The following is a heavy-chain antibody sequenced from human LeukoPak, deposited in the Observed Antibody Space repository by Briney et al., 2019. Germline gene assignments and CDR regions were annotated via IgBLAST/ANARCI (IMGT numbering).Heavy chain of an antibody. V-gene: IGHV3-20*04. CDR3: ARGAIDSRGHYYMDV. CDR2: INWNGGST. J-gene: IGHJ6*03. Sequence: GGSLRLSCAASGFTFDNYGKSWVRQAPGKGLEWVSGINWNGGSTGYVDSVKGRFTISRDNAKKALYLQMNGLRAEDTALYYCARGAIDSRGHYYMDVWGKGTTVTVSS. CDR1: GFTFDNYG. D-gene: IGHD3-22*01.